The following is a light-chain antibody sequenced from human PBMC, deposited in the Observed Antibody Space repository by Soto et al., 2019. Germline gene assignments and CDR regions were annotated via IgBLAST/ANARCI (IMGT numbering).Light chain of an antibody. Sequence: ERVMTQSPATLSVPTGERATLSCRASQSVGSNLAWYQQKPGQAPRLLIFGASSRATGVPARFSGSGSGTEFTLTINSLQSEHFAVYFCQQYDNLPLTFGPGTKVDIK. V-gene: IGKV3-15*01. CDR3: QQYDNLPLT. CDR1: QSVGSN. CDR2: GAS. J-gene: IGKJ3*01.